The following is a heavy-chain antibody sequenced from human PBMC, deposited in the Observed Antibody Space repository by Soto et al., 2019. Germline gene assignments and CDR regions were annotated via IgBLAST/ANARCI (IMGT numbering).Heavy chain of an antibody. CDR3: IGTYSGSSMRFDY. V-gene: IGHV3-15*01. Sequence: EVQLVESGGGLVKPGGSLRLSCAASGFTFSNAWMTWVRQAPGKGLEWVGRVKSKTDGGTIDYAAPVKDRFTISRDDSKNTLYLQTDSLKTEYTAVYYCIGTYSGSSMRFDYWGQGTLVTVSS. J-gene: IGHJ4*02. CDR1: GFTFSNAW. CDR2: VKSKTDGGTI. D-gene: IGHD5-12*01.